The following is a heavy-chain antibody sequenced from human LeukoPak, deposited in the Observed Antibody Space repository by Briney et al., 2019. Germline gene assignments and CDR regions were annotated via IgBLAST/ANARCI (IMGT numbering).Heavy chain of an antibody. V-gene: IGHV1-2*02. Sequence: ASVKVSCKASGYTFTGYYMHWVRQAPGQGLEWMGWINPNSGGTNYAQKFQGRVTMTRDTSTSTTYMELSRLRSDDTAVYYCAREEENSSGYPFDYWGQGTLVTVSS. CDR1: GYTFTGYY. CDR3: AREEENSSGYPFDY. CDR2: INPNSGGT. J-gene: IGHJ4*02. D-gene: IGHD3-22*01.